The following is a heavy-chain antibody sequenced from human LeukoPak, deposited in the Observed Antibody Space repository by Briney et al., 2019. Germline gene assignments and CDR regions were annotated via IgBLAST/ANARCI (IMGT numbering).Heavy chain of an antibody. D-gene: IGHD3-22*01. CDR2: IDSGGSK. Sequence: GGSLRLSCAASGFTVSSNYMSWVRQAPGKGLEWVSVIDSGGSKYYADSVKGRFTISRDHSKNTLYLQMNSLRAEDTAVYYCARDLGTRDYYDSSGSAWGHGTLVTVSS. CDR1: GFTVSSNY. V-gene: IGHV3-53*01. J-gene: IGHJ5*01. CDR3: ARDLGTRDYYDSSGSA.